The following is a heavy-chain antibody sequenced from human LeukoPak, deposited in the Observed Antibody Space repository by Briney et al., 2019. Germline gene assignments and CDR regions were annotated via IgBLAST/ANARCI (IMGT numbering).Heavy chain of an antibody. D-gene: IGHD2-2*01. CDR3: ARQRGGMCSSTSCLGNWFDP. Sequence: PSETLSLTCTVSGGSISSSSYYWGWIRQPPGKGLEWIGSIYYSGSTYYNLSLKSRVTISVDTSKNQFSLKLSSVTAADTAVYYCARQRGGMCSSTSCLGNWFDPWGEGTLVTVSS. CDR1: GGSISSSSYY. V-gene: IGHV4-39*01. J-gene: IGHJ5*02. CDR2: IYYSGST.